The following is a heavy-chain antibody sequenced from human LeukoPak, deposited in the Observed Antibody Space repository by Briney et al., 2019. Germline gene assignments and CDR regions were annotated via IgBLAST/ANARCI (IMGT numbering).Heavy chain of an antibody. J-gene: IGHJ4*02. CDR2: ISGSGVTA. CDR3: AIQQGGNPGR. V-gene: IGHV3-23*01. D-gene: IGHD4-23*01. Sequence: GGSLRLSCAASGFTFRDYVISWVRQAPGQGLEWVSGISGSGVTAYYADSVKGRFTISRDNSKNTLYLQMNSLRAEDTAVYYCAIQQGGNPGRGGQGTLVTVSS. CDR1: GFTFRDYV.